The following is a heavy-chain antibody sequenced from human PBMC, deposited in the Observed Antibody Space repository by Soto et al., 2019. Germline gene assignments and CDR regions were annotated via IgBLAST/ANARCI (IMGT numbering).Heavy chain of an antibody. V-gene: IGHV4-34*03. D-gene: IGHD5-12*01. CDR3: ILRMRPNRYSGYDFGAFDI. Sequence: PSETLSLTCAVYGGSFSGYYWSWIRQPPGKGLEWIGKINHSGSTNCNPSLKSRVTISVDTSKNQFSLKLSSVTAADTAVYYCILRMRPNRYSGYDFGAFDIWGQGTMVTVSS. CDR1: GGSFSGYY. J-gene: IGHJ3*02. CDR2: INHSGST.